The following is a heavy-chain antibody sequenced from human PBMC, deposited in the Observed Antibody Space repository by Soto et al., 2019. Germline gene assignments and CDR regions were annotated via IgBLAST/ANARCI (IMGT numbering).Heavy chain of an antibody. D-gene: IGHD5-18*01. Sequence: PSETLSLTCTVSGGSISSGGYYWSWIRQHPGKGLEWIGYIYYSGSTYYNPSLKSRVTISVDTSKNQFSLKLSSVTAADTAVYYCARSGYGYGPNPLFYGGRGTRVTVSS. V-gene: IGHV4-31*03. CDR1: GGSISSGGYY. CDR3: ARSGYGYGPNPLFY. CDR2: IYYSGST. J-gene: IGHJ4*02.